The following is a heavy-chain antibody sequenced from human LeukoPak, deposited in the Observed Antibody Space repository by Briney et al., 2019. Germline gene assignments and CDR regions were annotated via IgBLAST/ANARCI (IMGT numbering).Heavy chain of an antibody. CDR3: ARDHCSSTSCYTPGQQIFDY. V-gene: IGHV1-18*01. D-gene: IGHD2-2*02. J-gene: IGHJ4*02. CDR1: GYTFTSYG. Sequence: ASVKVSCKASGYTFTSYGISWVQQASGQGLEWMGWISAYNGNTNYAQKLQGRVTMTTDTSTSTAYMELRSLRSDDTAVYYCARDHCSSTSCYTPGQQIFDYWGQGTLVTVSS. CDR2: ISAYNGNT.